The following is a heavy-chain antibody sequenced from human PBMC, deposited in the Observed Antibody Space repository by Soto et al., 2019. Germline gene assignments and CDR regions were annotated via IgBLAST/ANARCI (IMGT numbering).Heavy chain of an antibody. CDR1: GGSISSGGYY. Sequence: SETLSLTCTVSGGSISSGGYYWSWIRQHPGKGLEWIGYIYYSGSTYYNPSLKSRVTISVDTSKNQFSLKLSSVTAADTAVYYCARVAGSSGYLRGYFDYWGQGTLVTVAS. CDR3: ARVAGSSGYLRGYFDY. V-gene: IGHV4-31*03. D-gene: IGHD3-22*01. CDR2: IYYSGST. J-gene: IGHJ4*02.